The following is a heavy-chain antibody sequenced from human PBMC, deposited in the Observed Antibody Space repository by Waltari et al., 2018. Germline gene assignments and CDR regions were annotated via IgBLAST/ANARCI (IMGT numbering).Heavy chain of an antibody. D-gene: IGHD4-17*01. J-gene: IGHJ4*02. Sequence: QVHLVQSGAAVKKPGASVQVSCKASGYTFTGCYIQWVRRAPGKWLEWMGRIKPNSGDTNDAQKLKGRVTLTRETSINTAYMELSSLKSDDTAVYYCARDRGSDYGNRDYWGQGTLVTVPS. V-gene: IGHV1-2*06. CDR1: GYTFTGCY. CDR2: IKPNSGDT. CDR3: ARDRGSDYGNRDY.